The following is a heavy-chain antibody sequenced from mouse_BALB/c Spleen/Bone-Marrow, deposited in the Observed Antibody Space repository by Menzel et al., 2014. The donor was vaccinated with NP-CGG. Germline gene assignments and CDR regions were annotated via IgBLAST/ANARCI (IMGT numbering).Heavy chain of an antibody. CDR1: GFTFSSYA. Sequence: EVQLQQSGGGLVKPGGSLKLSCAASGFTFSSYAMSWVRQTPEKRLEWVASISSGGSTYYPDSVKGRFTISRDNVRNILSLQMSGLRSEDTAMYYCARVTDTFYYGSSYWYFDVWGAGTTVTVSS. D-gene: IGHD1-1*01. V-gene: IGHV5-6-5*01. CDR3: ARVTDTFYYGSSYWYFDV. CDR2: ISSGGST. J-gene: IGHJ1*01.